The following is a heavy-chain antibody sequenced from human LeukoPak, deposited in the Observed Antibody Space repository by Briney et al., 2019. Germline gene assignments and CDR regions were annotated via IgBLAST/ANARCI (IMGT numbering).Heavy chain of an antibody. CDR3: ARYPPISDYDILTGYSLAFDI. Sequence: SETLSLTCTVSGGSISSYYWSWIRQPPGKGLEWIGYIYYSGSTNYNPSLKSRVTISVDTSKNQFSLKLSSVTAADTAVYYCARYPPISDYDILTGYSLAFDIWGQGTMVTVSS. J-gene: IGHJ3*02. CDR1: GGSISSYY. V-gene: IGHV4-59*08. D-gene: IGHD3-9*01. CDR2: IYYSGST.